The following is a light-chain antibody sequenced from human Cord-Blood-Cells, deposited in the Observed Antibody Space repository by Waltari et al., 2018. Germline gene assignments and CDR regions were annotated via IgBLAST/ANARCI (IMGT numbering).Light chain of an antibody. CDR3: SSYTSVSTYV. Sequence: YALTQPAAGFASPGPSIPLACSGTSSDRGGYDNGSRYHQQPRKPPTLMIYDISNRPSGVSNRLSGSKSGNTASLIISGLQAEDEADYYCSSYTSVSTYVFGTGTKVTVL. CDR2: DIS. CDR1: SSDRGGYDN. J-gene: IGLJ1*01. V-gene: IGLV2-14*03.